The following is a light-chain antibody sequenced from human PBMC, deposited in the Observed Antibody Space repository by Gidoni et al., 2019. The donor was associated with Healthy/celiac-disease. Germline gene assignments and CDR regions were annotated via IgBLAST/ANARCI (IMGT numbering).Light chain of an antibody. CDR1: PSISSW. J-gene: IGKJ2*04. V-gene: IGKV1-5*03. CDR3: QQYNSYSCS. CDR2: KAS. Sequence: DIQLTQSPSTLSASVGDRVTITCRASPSISSWLAWYQQKPGTAPKLLIYKASSLESGVPSRFSGSGSGTEFTLTIISLQLDDFATYYCQQYNSYSCSFGQGTKLEIK.